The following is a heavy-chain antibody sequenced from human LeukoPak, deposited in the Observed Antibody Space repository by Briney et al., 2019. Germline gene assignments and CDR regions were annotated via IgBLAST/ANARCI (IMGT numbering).Heavy chain of an antibody. CDR2: ISGSGADT. CDR1: GFTFSSYS. J-gene: IGHJ4*02. Sequence: GESLRLSCAASGFTFSSYSMNWVRQAPGKGLEWVSAISGSGADTYYTDSVKGRFTISRDNSKTTLFLQMNSLRAEDTAIYYCAKDLGGEGGSGFPGQWGQGTLVTVSS. D-gene: IGHD3-10*01. V-gene: IGHV3-23*01. CDR3: AKDLGGEGGSGFPGQ.